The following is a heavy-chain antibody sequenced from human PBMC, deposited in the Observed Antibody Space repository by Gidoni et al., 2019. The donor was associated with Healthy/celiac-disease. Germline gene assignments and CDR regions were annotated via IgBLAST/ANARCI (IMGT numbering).Heavy chain of an antibody. Sequence: EVQLVESGGGLVKPGGSLRLSCAASGFTCSSYSMNWVRQAPGKGLEWVSSISSSSSYIYYADSVKGRFTISRDNAKNSLYLQMNSLRAEDTAVYYCAREGVGDYYGMDVWGQGTTVTVSS. CDR2: ISSSSSYI. D-gene: IGHD2-8*01. CDR3: AREGVGDYYGMDV. V-gene: IGHV3-21*01. CDR1: GFTCSSYS. J-gene: IGHJ6*02.